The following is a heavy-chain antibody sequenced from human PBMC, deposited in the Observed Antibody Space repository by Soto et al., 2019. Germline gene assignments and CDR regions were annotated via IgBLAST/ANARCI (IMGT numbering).Heavy chain of an antibody. CDR1: GGSISGYY. D-gene: IGHD3-16*02. V-gene: IGHV4-59*01. Sequence: SETLSLTCTVSGGSISGYYWSWIRQPPGKGLEWIGYIYYSGSTNYNPSLKSRVTISVDTSKNQFSLKLSSVTAADTAVYYCARCQRVDDYIWGSYRLSHFDYWGQGTLVTVSS. CDR3: ARCQRVDDYIWGSYRLSHFDY. CDR2: IYYSGST. J-gene: IGHJ4*02.